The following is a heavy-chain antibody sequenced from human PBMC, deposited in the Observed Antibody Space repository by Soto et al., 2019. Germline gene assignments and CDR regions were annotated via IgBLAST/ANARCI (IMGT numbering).Heavy chain of an antibody. J-gene: IGHJ6*02. CDR3: AGYYGRDV. V-gene: IGHV3-74*01. CDR2: INSDGGDT. Sequence: VQLVESGGGLVQPGGSLSLSCAVSGFSFSNSWMHWVRQAPGKGLVWVSRINSDGGDTTYADSVKGRFTISRDNAKNTPYLKMTSLRAEDAAVYYCAGYYGRDVWGQGGTVTVSS. CDR1: GFSFSNSW.